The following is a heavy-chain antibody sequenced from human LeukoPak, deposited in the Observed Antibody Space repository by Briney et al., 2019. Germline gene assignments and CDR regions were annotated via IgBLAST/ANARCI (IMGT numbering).Heavy chain of an antibody. CDR3: ARDLIAAAGTLGYYYYHGMDV. D-gene: IGHD6-13*01. CDR2: IYSGGST. V-gene: IGHV3-53*04. J-gene: IGHJ6*02. Sequence: PGGSLRLSCAASGFTVSSNYMSWVRQAPGKGLEWVSVIYSGGSTYYADSVKGRFTISRHNSKNTLYLQMNSLRAEDTAVYYCARDLIAAAGTLGYYYYHGMDVWGQGTTVTVSS. CDR1: GFTVSSNY.